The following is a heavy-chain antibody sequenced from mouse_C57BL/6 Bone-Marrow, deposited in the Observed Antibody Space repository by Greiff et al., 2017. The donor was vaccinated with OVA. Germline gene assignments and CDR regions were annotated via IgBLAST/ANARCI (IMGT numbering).Heavy chain of an antibody. CDR2: IDPEDGET. CDR3: ARPRRGYYGSPYFDY. Sequence: EVQLQQSGAELVKPGASVKLSCTASGFNIKDYYMHWVKQRTEQGLEWIGRIDPEDGETTYAPKFQGKATITADTSSNTAYLQLSSLTSEDTAVYYCARPRRGYYGSPYFDYWGQGTTLTVSS. J-gene: IGHJ2*01. D-gene: IGHD1-1*01. V-gene: IGHV14-2*01. CDR1: GFNIKDYY.